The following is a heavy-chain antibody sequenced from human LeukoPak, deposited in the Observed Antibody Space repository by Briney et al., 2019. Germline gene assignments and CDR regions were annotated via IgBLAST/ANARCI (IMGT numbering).Heavy chain of an antibody. J-gene: IGHJ4*02. CDR1: GGTFSSYA. CDR3: ARDLHIPVRYVSSRDY. D-gene: IGHD3-22*01. CDR2: IIPIFGTA. Sequence: GGSVKVSCKAPGGTFSSYAISWVRQAPGQGLEWMGGIIPIFGTANYAQKFQGRVTITADKSTSTAYMELGSLRSEDTAVYYCARDLHIPVRYVSSRDYWGQGTLVTVSS. V-gene: IGHV1-69*06.